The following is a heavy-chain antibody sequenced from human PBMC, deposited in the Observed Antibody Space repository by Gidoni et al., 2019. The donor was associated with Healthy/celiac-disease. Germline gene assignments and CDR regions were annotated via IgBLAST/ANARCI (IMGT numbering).Heavy chain of an antibody. CDR2: TRNKANSYTT. D-gene: IGHD3-3*01. CDR1: GFTFSDHY. Sequence: EVQLVESGGGLVQPGRSLRLSCSASGFTFSDHYMAWVRQAPGKGLEWVGRTRNKANSYTTEYAASVKGRFTISRDDSKNSLYLQMNSLKTEDTAVYYCARKTRVDWYFDLWGRGTLVTVSS. CDR3: ARKTRVDWYFDL. V-gene: IGHV3-72*01. J-gene: IGHJ2*01.